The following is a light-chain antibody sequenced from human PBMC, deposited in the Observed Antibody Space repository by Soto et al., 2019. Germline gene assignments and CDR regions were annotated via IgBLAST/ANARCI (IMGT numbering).Light chain of an antibody. CDR3: KSYAGSNTYV. CDR1: KNDIGVYDF. V-gene: IGLV2-8*01. Sequence: QSALTQPPSASGSPGQSVTISCTGTKNDIGVYDFVSWYQHHPGKAPRLIIYEVVQRPSGVPDRFSGSKSGNTASLTVSGLQAADEAAYFCKSYAGSNTYVFRSGTKVTVL. J-gene: IGLJ1*01. CDR2: EVV.